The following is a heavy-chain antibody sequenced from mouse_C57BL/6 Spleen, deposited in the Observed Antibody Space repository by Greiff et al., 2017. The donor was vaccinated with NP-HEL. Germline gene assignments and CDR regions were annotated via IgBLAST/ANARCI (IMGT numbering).Heavy chain of an antibody. Sequence: QVQLQQSGPELVKPGASVKISCKASGYAFSSSWLNWLKRRPGKGLEWMGRIYPGDGDTTYNGKFKGKATLTADKSSSTAYMQLSSLTSEDSAVYFCARVLLRIYAMDYWGQGTSVTVSS. CDR1: GYAFSSSW. J-gene: IGHJ4*01. D-gene: IGHD1-1*01. CDR2: IYPGDGDT. V-gene: IGHV1-82*01. CDR3: ARVLLRIYAMDY.